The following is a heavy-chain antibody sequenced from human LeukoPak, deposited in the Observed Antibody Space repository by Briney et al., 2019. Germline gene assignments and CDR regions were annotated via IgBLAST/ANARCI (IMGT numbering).Heavy chain of an antibody. D-gene: IGHD6-13*01. CDR1: GISFDGHW. CDR3: ARIGAGSSRDY. CDR2: IKFDGSEK. J-gene: IGHJ4*02. Sequence: GRSLRLSCTASGISFDGHWMNWVRQTPGKGLEWVANIKFDGSEKYYVDSVKGRFTISRDNAKNSLYLQMNSLRAEDTAVYYCARIGAGSSRDYWGQGTLVTVSS. V-gene: IGHV3-7*04.